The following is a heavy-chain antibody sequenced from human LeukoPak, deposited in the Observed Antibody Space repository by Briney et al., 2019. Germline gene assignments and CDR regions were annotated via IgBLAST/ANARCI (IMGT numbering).Heavy chain of an antibody. Sequence: GGSLRLSCAASGFTFSGSAMHWVRQASGKGLEWVGRIRSKANSYATEYAASVKGRFTISRDDSKNTAYLQMNSLKTEDTAVYYCTRDADTAMVTDDFDYWGQGTLVTVSS. V-gene: IGHV3-73*01. CDR3: TRDADTAMVTDDFDY. D-gene: IGHD5-18*01. CDR1: GFTFSGSA. CDR2: IRSKANSYAT. J-gene: IGHJ4*02.